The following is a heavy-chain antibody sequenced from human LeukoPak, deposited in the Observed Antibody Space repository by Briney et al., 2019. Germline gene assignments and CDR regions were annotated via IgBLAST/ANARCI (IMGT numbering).Heavy chain of an antibody. CDR1: GGSISSYY. Sequence: PSETLSLTCTVSGGSISSYYWSWIRQPPGKGLEWIGYIYYSGSTNYNPSLKSRVTISVDTSKNQFSLKLSSVTAADTAVYYCARDQLQAGIAFDIWGQGTMVTVSS. V-gene: IGHV4-59*01. J-gene: IGHJ3*02. D-gene: IGHD2-2*01. CDR3: ARDQLQAGIAFDI. CDR2: IYYSGST.